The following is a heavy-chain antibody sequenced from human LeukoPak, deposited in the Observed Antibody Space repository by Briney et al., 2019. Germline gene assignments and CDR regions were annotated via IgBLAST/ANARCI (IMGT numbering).Heavy chain of an antibody. J-gene: IGHJ4*02. CDR2: ISGSGGST. Sequence: GGSLRLSCAASRFTFSNFAMSWVRQAPGKGLEWVSAISGSGGSTYYADSVKGRFTISRDNSKNALFLQMNSLRAEDTAVYYCAKSGPYCSSTSCNYFEYWGQGTLVTVSS. CDR3: AKSGPYCSSTSCNYFEY. CDR1: RFTFSNFA. D-gene: IGHD2-2*01. V-gene: IGHV3-23*01.